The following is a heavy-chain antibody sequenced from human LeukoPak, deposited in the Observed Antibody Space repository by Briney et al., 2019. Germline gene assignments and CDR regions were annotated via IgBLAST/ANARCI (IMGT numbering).Heavy chain of an antibody. V-gene: IGHV4-59*01. Sequence: PSETLSLTCTVSGGSISTYYWTWIRQPPGKGLEWIGYIYYSGSANYNPSLQSRVTISVDMSKNQFSLKLTSVTAADTAVYYCARGAPSGSSGYRDPSFDYWGQGTLVTVSS. CDR3: ARGAPSGSSGYRDPSFDY. CDR2: IYYSGSA. D-gene: IGHD3-22*01. J-gene: IGHJ4*02. CDR1: GGSISTYY.